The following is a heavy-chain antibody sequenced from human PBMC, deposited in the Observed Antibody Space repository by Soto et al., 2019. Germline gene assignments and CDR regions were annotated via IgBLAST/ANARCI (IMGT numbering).Heavy chain of an antibody. Sequence: QVQLVESGGGVVQPGRSLRLSCASSGFTFSSDGMHWVRQAQGKGLEWVAVISYDGSNKYYADSVKGRFTISRDNSKNPLYLQMNSLRAEDTAVYYCAKDLYPSGTVVWGQGTKVTVSS. CDR2: ISYDGSNK. CDR3: AKDLYPSGTVV. J-gene: IGHJ6*02. V-gene: IGHV3-30*18. CDR1: GFTFSSDG.